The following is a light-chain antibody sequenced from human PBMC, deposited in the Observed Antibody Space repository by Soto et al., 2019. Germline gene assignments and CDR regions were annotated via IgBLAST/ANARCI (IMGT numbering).Light chain of an antibody. CDR2: KAS. V-gene: IGKV1-5*03. Sequence: DIQMTQSPSTLSASVGDRVTITCRASQSISSWLAWYQQKPGKAPKLLIYKASSLESGVPSRFSVSGSGTEFTLTISSLQPDDFATYYCQQYNSYSGKFGQGTKVEIK. CDR1: QSISSW. CDR3: QQYNSYSGK. J-gene: IGKJ1*01.